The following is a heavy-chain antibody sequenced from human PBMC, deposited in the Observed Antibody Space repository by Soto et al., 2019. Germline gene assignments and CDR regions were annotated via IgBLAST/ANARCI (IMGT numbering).Heavy chain of an antibody. D-gene: IGHD1-7*01. CDR1: GGSITRSGDY. J-gene: IGHJ4*02. V-gene: IGHV4-31*03. Sequence: QVQLQESGPGLVKPSQTLSLTCSVSGGSITRSGDYWRWFRQVPGKGLEWIGYVYDTGSTFYNLSLESRVSISVDTSKTHFSLRLISVTAADATVYFCARAHLELYRFDLRCQGTLVTVSS. CDR2: VYDTGST. CDR3: ARAHLELYRFDL.